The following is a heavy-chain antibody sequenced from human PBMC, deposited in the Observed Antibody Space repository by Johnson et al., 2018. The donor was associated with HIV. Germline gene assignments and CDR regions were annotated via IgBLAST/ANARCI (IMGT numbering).Heavy chain of an antibody. CDR2: IKSKTDGGTT. D-gene: IGHD2-15*01. Sequence: VQLVESGGGLVKPGESLRLSCAASGFTFSNAWMSWVRQAPGKGLEWVGRIKSKTDGGTTDYAAPVKGRFTISRDDSKNTLYLQMNSLRAEATAVYYCAGAPGVVEAPRSRVDAFDIWGQGTMVTVSS. J-gene: IGHJ3*02. CDR3: AGAPGVVEAPRSRVDAFDI. CDR1: GFTFSNAW. V-gene: IGHV3-15*01.